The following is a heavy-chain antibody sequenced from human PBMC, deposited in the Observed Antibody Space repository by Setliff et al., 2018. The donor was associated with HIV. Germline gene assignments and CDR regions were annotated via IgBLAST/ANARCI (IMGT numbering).Heavy chain of an antibody. CDR3: ARCGYSYGSYGMDV. J-gene: IGHJ6*02. CDR1: GYSFSTYW. D-gene: IGHD5-12*01. Sequence: GESLKISCKGSGYSFSTYWIAWVRQMPGRGLEVMGLIYPGDSDTRYSPSFQGQVTISVDKSISTAYLQWSSLKASDSAMYYCARCGYSYGSYGMDVWGQGTKVTVSS. V-gene: IGHV5-51*01. CDR2: IYPGDSDT.